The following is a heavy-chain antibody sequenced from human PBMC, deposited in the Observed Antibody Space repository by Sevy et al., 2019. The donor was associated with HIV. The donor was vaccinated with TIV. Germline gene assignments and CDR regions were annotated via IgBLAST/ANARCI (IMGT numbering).Heavy chain of an antibody. CDR3: ARTSSSWERYYFDY. D-gene: IGHD6-13*01. CDR1: GFNFNKYG. V-gene: IGHV3-7*01. CDR2: IKGDGSEK. J-gene: IGHJ4*02. Sequence: GGSLRLSCAASGFNFNKYGMRWVRQAPGKGLEYVASIKGDGSEKYYMDSVKGRFTISRDNARNSLYLQMNSLRAEDTAVYYCARTSSSWERYYFDYWGQGTLVTVSS.